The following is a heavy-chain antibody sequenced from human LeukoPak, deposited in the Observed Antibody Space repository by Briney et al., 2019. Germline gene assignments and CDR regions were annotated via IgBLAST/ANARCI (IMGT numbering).Heavy chain of an antibody. Sequence: GGSLRLSCAASGFTFSDYHMRWIRQAPGKGLEWVSYISSSGSTIYYADSVKGRFTISRDNAKNSLYLQMNILSAEDTAVYYCARGSVGDGYNYYFDYWGQGTLVTVSS. D-gene: IGHD5-24*01. CDR2: ISSSGSTI. J-gene: IGHJ4*02. V-gene: IGHV3-11*01. CDR3: ARGSVGDGYNYYFDY. CDR1: GFTFSDYH.